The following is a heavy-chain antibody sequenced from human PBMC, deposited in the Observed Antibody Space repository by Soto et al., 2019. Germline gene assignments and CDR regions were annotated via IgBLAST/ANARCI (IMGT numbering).Heavy chain of an antibody. CDR2: VKSDGTTT. V-gene: IGHV3-74*03. Sequence: PGGSLRLSCAASGFSISHYWMSWVRQAPGKGLVWVSRVKSDGTTTTYADFAKGRFIISRDNTKNTLYLQMNSLRVEDTAVYHCVRSDWFEPWGHGTLVTVSS. CDR3: VRSDWFEP. CDR1: GFSISHYW. J-gene: IGHJ5*02.